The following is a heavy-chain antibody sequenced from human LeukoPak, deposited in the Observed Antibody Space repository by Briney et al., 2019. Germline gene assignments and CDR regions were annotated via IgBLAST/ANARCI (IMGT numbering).Heavy chain of an antibody. Sequence: ASVKVSCTVSGYTLSELSMHWGRQAPRKGLEWMGGFDPEDGETIYAQKFQGRVTMTEDTSTDTAYMELSSLRSEDTAVYYCIAGGSGNFDYWGQGTLVTVSS. V-gene: IGHV1-24*01. CDR2: FDPEDGET. CDR1: GYTLSELS. D-gene: IGHD3-10*01. CDR3: IAGGSGNFDY. J-gene: IGHJ4*02.